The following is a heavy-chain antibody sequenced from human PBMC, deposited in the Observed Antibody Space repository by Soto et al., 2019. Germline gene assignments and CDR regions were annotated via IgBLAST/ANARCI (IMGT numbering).Heavy chain of an antibody. D-gene: IGHD3-3*01. CDR3: ATAESGHKFDY. CDR2: ISIYTGNT. J-gene: IGHJ4*02. CDR1: GNTFPIYT. V-gene: IGHV1-18*04. Sequence: QVQLVQSGDELKKPGASVKVSCKPSGNTFPIYTIGWVRQAPGRGLEWMGWISIYTGNTNYGEKVQGRITMTTDRATNTVYMELRSLRSDDTAVYFCATAESGHKFDYWGQGTRVTVSS.